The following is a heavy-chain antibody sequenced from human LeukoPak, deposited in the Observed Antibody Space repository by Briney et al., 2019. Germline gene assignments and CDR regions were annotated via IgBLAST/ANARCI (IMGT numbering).Heavy chain of an antibody. CDR3: AREGIVVVPASYYYGMDV. CDR2: ISYDGSNK. J-gene: IGHJ6*02. Sequence: PGGSLRLSCAASGFTFSSYAMHWVRQAPGKGLEWVAVISYDGSNKYYADSVKGRFTISRDNSKNTLYLQMNSLRAEDTAVYYCAREGIVVVPASYYYGMDVWGQGTTVTVPS. D-gene: IGHD2-2*01. CDR1: GFTFSSYA. V-gene: IGHV3-30-3*01.